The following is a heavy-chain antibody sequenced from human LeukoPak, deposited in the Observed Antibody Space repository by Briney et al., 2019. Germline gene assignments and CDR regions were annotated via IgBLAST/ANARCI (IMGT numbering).Heavy chain of an antibody. D-gene: IGHD6-6*01. Sequence: GGSLRLSCEASGFIFSSHWMSWVRQAPGKGLVWVSRINSDGSNTNYADSVKGRFTISRDNAMSTLYLQMNSLRAEDTAVYYCARGASSSSSYYFYYMDVWGKGTTVTVSS. CDR1: GFIFSSHW. CDR2: INSDGSNT. V-gene: IGHV3-74*01. CDR3: ARGASSSSSYYFYYMDV. J-gene: IGHJ6*03.